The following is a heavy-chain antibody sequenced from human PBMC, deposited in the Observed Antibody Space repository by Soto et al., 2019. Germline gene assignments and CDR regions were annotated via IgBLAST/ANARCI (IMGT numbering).Heavy chain of an antibody. D-gene: IGHD2-8*01. J-gene: IGHJ4*02. CDR2: ILYSGTT. V-gene: IGHV4-30-4*01. CDR3: ARNGALDY. CDR1: GGSISSGDYY. Sequence: QVQLKESGPGLVKPSQTLSLTCTVSGGSISSGDYYWSWIRKPPGKGLEWIGYILYSGTTNYNPSLESRLTISVDTSKNQFSLKLTSVTAADTAVYYCARNGALDYWGRGTLVTVSS.